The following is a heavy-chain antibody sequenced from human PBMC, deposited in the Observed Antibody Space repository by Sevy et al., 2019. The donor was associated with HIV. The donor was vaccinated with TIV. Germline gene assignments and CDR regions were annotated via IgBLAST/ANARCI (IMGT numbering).Heavy chain of an antibody. D-gene: IGHD3-3*01. Sequence: SETLSLTCDVSGFAISNNFYWGWIRHPPGKGLVWIGSIYHSGTTYYSPSLNSRVTISVDMSNNQFALRLTSVTAADTAVYYCARARRPETNYFCMDVWGKGTTVTVSS. V-gene: IGHV4-38-2*01. CDR2: IYHSGTT. CDR3: ARARRPETNYFCMDV. J-gene: IGHJ6*03. CDR1: GFAISNNFY.